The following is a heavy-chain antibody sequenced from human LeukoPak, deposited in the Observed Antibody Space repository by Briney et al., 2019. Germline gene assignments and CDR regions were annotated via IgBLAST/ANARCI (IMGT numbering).Heavy chain of an antibody. Sequence: GGSLRLSCAASGFTFSSYAMSWVRQAPGKGLEWVSAISSSGGSTYYADSVRDRFTISRDNSKNTLYLQMNSLRAEDTAVYYCAKKMVSGGTNWFDPWGQGTLVTVSS. D-gene: IGHD6-13*01. CDR3: AKKMVSGGTNWFDP. J-gene: IGHJ5*02. V-gene: IGHV3-23*01. CDR1: GFTFSSYA. CDR2: ISSSGGST.